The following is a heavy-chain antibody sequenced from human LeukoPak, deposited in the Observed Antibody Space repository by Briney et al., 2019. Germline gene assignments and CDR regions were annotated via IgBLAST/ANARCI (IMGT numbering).Heavy chain of an antibody. Sequence: GGSLRLSCGASGFTFSSYAMSWVRQAPGKGLEWVSVIYSGGSTYYADSVKGRFTISRDNSKNTLYLQMNSLRAEDTAVYYCARGGPAAGRFDYWGQGTLVTVSS. CDR3: ARGGPAAGRFDY. D-gene: IGHD6-13*01. J-gene: IGHJ4*02. V-gene: IGHV3-66*01. CDR2: IYSGGST. CDR1: GFTFSSYA.